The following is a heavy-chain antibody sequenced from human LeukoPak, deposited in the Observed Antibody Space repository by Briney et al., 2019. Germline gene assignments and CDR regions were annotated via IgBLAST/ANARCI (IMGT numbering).Heavy chain of an antibody. J-gene: IGHJ6*02. CDR1: GVSISSYC. CDR3: ARDRDYSGMDV. Sequence: SETVSLTGSGSGVSISSYCLSWIGQRPGKGLEWIGYIYYSGSTNYNPSLKSRVTISVDTSKHHFSLKLSSVTAADTAVYYCARDRDYSGMDVWGQGTTVTVSS. D-gene: IGHD3-10*01. V-gene: IGHV4-59*01. CDR2: IYYSGST.